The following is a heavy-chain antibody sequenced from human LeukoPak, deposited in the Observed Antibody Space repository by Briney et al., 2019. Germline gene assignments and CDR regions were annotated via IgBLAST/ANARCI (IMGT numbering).Heavy chain of an antibody. CDR1: GGSISSFY. Sequence: SETLSLTCTVSGGSISSFYWSWIRQPAGKGLEWIGRIYSSGSTNYNPSLKSRVTMSVDTSTNQFSLKLTSVTAADTAVYYCARDCSSIGCYEPYAFDIWGQGTRVTVSS. D-gene: IGHD2-2*01. CDR3: ARDCSSIGCYEPYAFDI. V-gene: IGHV4-4*07. CDR2: IYSSGST. J-gene: IGHJ3*02.